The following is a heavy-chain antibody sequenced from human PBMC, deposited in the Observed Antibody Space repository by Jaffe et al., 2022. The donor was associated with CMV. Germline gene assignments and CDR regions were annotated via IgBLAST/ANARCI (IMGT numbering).Heavy chain of an antibody. J-gene: IGHJ2*01. D-gene: IGHD4-17*01. Sequence: QVQLQESGPGLVKPSQTLSLTCTVSGGSITSGGYFWSWIRQHPGKGLEWIGYIYHSGSTYYNPSLKSRVIISVDTSKNQFSLEVNSLTAADTAVYYCARDYGDPLRYFDLWGRGTLVTVSS. V-gene: IGHV4-31*03. CDR3: ARDYGDPLRYFDL. CDR1: GGSITSGGYF. CDR2: IYHSGST.